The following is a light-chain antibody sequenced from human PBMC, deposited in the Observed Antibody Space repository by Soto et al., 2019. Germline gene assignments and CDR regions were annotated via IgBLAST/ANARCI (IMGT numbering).Light chain of an antibody. V-gene: IGKV1-33*01. CDR2: GAY. J-gene: IGKJ5*01. CDR1: HDNTNY. Sequence: EIRMTQSPSSLSASVGDRLTITCQARHDNTNYLNWYQQKPGRAPNLLIYGAYNLETGVPSRFSGSGSGTVFTFSISSLKAEDIGTYFCQQYDSVLTFGQGTRLDI. CDR3: QQYDSVLT.